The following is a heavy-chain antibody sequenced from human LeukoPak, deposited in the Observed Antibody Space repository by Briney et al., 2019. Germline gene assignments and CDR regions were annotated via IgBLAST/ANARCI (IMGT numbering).Heavy chain of an antibody. V-gene: IGHV3-21*01. CDR2: ISSSSSYI. CDR1: GFTFSSYS. CDR3: ARGEYLADYGDYFDY. Sequence: GGSLRHSCAASGFTFSSYSMNWVRQAPGKGLEWVSSISSSSSYIFYADSVKGRFTISRDNAKNSLYLQMNSLRAEDTAVYYCARGEYLADYGDYFDYWGQGTQVTVSS. D-gene: IGHD4-17*01. J-gene: IGHJ4*02.